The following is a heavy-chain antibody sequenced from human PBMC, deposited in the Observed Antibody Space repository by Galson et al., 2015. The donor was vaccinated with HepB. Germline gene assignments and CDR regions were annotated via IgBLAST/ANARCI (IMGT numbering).Heavy chain of an antibody. CDR3: VRGYSFLLFDY. Sequence: SLRLSCAASGFTFSTYSMHWVRQAPGKGLEYLSSIGTGEHSRYYADSVKGRFTISRDNSKSTVYLQLNSLRLEDTAVYYCVRGYSFLLFDYWGQGTLVTVSS. V-gene: IGHV3-64D*06. D-gene: IGHD5-18*01. CDR1: GFTFSTYS. CDR2: IGTGEHSR. J-gene: IGHJ4*02.